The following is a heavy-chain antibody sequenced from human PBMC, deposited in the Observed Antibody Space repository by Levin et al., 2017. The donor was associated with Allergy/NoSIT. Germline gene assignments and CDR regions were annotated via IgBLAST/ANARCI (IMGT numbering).Heavy chain of an antibody. CDR1: GFTFSSYA. CDR2: ISGSGGST. Sequence: GESLKISCAASGFTFSSYAMSWVRQAPGKGLEWVSAISGSGGSTYYADSVKGRFTISRDNSKNTLYLQMNSLRAEDTAVYYCAKTVDCSGGSCYAAFDYWGQGTLVTVSS. V-gene: IGHV3-23*01. J-gene: IGHJ4*02. D-gene: IGHD2-15*01. CDR3: AKTVDCSGGSCYAAFDY.